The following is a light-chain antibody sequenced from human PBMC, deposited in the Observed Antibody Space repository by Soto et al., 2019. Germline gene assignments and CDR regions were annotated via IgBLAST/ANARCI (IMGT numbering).Light chain of an antibody. V-gene: IGKV1D-12*01. J-gene: IGKJ4*01. Sequence: MQMTQSPSSVSASVGCRVGITCRSSQGISTWLVWYQQKPGKAPKVLIYDASSLQSGVPSRFSGSGSGTDFTLTISSLQHEDFATYFCQQAYSFPLTFGGGTKVDIK. CDR2: DAS. CDR3: QQAYSFPLT. CDR1: QGISTW.